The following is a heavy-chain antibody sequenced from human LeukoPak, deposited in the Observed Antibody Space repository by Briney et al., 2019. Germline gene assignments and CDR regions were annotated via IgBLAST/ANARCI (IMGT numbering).Heavy chain of an antibody. CDR3: ATLTGVDIVATPKYYFDY. CDR1: GYTLTELS. Sequence: GASVKVSCKVSGYTLTELSMHWVRQVPGKGLEWMGGFDPEDGETIYAQKFRGRVTMTEDTSTDTAYMELSSLRSEDTAVYYCATLTGVDIVATPKYYFDYWGQGTLVTVSS. D-gene: IGHD5-12*01. CDR2: FDPEDGET. V-gene: IGHV1-24*01. J-gene: IGHJ4*02.